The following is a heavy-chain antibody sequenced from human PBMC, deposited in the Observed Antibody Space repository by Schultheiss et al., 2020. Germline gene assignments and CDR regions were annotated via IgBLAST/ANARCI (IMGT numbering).Heavy chain of an antibody. CDR1: GFAFDNFG. Sequence: GGSLRLSCAAAGFAFDNFGMHWVRQAPGKGLEWVALISYDGGKKDYAESVKGRFTISRDNSKNTLYLQMNSLRAEDSAVYYCAKLGQFGIPATIDYDCWGQGTLVTVSS. CDR3: AKLGQFGIPATIDYDC. V-gene: IGHV3-30*18. J-gene: IGHJ4*02. CDR2: ISYDGGKK. D-gene: IGHD2-2*02.